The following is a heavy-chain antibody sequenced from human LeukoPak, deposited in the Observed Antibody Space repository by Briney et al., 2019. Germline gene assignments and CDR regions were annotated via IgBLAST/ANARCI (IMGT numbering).Heavy chain of an antibody. CDR3: ARAYDFWSGYRSYYFDY. CDR2: IKQDGSEK. Sequence: PGGSLRLSCAASGFTFSSYWMSWVRQAPGKGLEWVANIKQDGSEKYYVDSVKGRFTISRDNAKNSLYLQMNSLRAEDTAVYYCARAYDFWSGYRSYYFDYWGQGTLVTVSS. CDR1: GFTFSSYW. V-gene: IGHV3-7*01. D-gene: IGHD3-3*01. J-gene: IGHJ4*02.